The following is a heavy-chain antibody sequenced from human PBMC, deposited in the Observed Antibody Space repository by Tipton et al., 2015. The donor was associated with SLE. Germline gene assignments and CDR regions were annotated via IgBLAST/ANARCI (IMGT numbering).Heavy chain of an antibody. CDR3: ARDLTFFGVVRDY. V-gene: IGHV4-38-2*02. J-gene: IGHJ4*02. Sequence: GSLRLSCAVSGYSISSGYYWGWIRQPPGKGLEWIGSIYHSGSTYYNPSLKSRVTISVDTSKNQFSLNLSSVTAADTAVYYCARDLTFFGVVRDYWGQGTLFTVSS. CDR1: GYSISSGYY. D-gene: IGHD3-3*01. CDR2: IYHSGST.